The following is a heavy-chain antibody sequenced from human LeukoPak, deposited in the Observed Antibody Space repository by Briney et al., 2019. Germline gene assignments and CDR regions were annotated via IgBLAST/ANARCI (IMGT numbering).Heavy chain of an antibody. J-gene: IGHJ6*03. Sequence: GGSLRLSCAASGFTFTTYAMSWVRQAPGKGLEWVSAISGTGGSTYYADSVKGRFTISRDNSKNTLYLQMDSLRAEDTAVYYCAKGFGDYYYYYMDVWGKGTTVTVSS. V-gene: IGHV3-23*01. CDR3: AKGFGDYYYYYMDV. CDR2: ISGTGGST. CDR1: GFTFTTYA. D-gene: IGHD3-16*01.